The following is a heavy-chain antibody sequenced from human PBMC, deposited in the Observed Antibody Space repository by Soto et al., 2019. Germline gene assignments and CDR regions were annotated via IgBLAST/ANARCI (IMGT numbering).Heavy chain of an antibody. CDR2: IYYSGST. CDR3: ARRAPASSGYHYVDR. Sequence: QLQLQESGPGLVKPSETLSLTCTVSGASITTSNYYWGWIRQPPGKGLEWIGSIYYSGSTFYSPSLKSRVTIXXDXSXXQFSLELTSVTAAATAVYYCARRAPASSGYHYVDRWGQGTLVTVSP. D-gene: IGHD3-22*01. J-gene: IGHJ5*02. V-gene: IGHV4-39*01. CDR1: GASITTSNYY.